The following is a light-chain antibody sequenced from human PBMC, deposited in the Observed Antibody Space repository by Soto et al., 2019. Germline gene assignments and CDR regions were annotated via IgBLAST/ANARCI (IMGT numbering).Light chain of an antibody. J-gene: IGKJ4*01. V-gene: IGKV1-16*01. CDR1: QGIQNY. Sequence: DIQMTQSPSSLSASVGDRVTMTCRASQGIQNYLAWFQQKPGTAPKSLIFAESSLQSGVPSRFGGSGSGTEFILTISSLQPEDCATYYGQQYFQYPLTFGGGTRVEI. CDR2: AES. CDR3: QQYFQYPLT.